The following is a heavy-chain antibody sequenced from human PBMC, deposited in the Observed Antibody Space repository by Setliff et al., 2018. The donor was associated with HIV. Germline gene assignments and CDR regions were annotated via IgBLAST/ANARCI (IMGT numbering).Heavy chain of an antibody. CDR2: VSSRGDT. V-gene: IGHV4-4*07. Sequence: SETLSLTCTVSDSGTYYWSWIRQPAGKGLEWIGRVSSRGDTNYNPSLKSRVTMSVDTSKNQFSLRLNSVTAADTAVYYCLVAVEEDVWGKGTTVTVSS. D-gene: IGHD5-12*01. CDR1: DSGTYY. CDR3: LVAVEEDV. J-gene: IGHJ6*04.